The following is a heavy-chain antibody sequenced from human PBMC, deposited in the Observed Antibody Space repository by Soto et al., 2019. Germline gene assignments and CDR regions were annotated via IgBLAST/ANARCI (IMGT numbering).Heavy chain of an antibody. V-gene: IGHV1-69*01. Sequence: QVQLVQSGAEVKKPGSSVKVSCKASGGTFSSYAISWVRQAPGQGLEWMGGIIPVFGTVNYAQKFQGRVTITADESTSTAYIELSRLRSEDTAVYYCARRNGDHFKSSYYYGMDVWGQGTTVTVSS. CDR1: GGTFSSYA. CDR2: IIPVFGTV. J-gene: IGHJ6*02. D-gene: IGHD4-17*01. CDR3: ARRNGDHFKSSYYYGMDV.